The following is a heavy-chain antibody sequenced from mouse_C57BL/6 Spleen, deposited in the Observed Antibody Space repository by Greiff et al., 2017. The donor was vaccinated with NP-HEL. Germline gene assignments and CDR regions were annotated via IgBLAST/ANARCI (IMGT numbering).Heavy chain of an antibody. D-gene: IGHD4-1*01. CDR1: GYAFSSYW. CDR3: ARGSGTDWYFDV. CDR2: IYPGDGDT. V-gene: IGHV1-80*01. J-gene: IGHJ1*03. Sequence: QVQLKQSGAELVKPGASVKISCKASGYAFSSYWMNWVKQRPGKGLEWIGQIYPGDGDTNYNGKFKGKATLTADKSSSTAYMQLSSLTSEDSAVYFCARGSGTDWYFDVWGTGTTVTVSS.